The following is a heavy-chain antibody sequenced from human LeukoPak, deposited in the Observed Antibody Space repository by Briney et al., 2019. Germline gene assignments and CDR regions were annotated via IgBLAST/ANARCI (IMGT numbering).Heavy chain of an antibody. Sequence: PSGTLSLTCAVSGGSISSSNWWSWVRQPPGKGLEWIGEIYHSGSTNYNPSLKSRVTISVDTSKNQFSLKLSSVTAADTAVYYCARRRGYYYDSSGYYPQGNWFDPWGQGTLVTVSS. V-gene: IGHV4-4*02. CDR3: ARRRGYYYDSSGYYPQGNWFDP. J-gene: IGHJ5*02. D-gene: IGHD3-22*01. CDR1: GGSISSSNW. CDR2: IYHSGST.